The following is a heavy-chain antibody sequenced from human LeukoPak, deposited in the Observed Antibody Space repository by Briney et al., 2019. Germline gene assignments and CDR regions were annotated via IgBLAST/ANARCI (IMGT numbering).Heavy chain of an antibody. CDR1: NGSIITSSYY. CDR2: IYYRGRT. V-gene: IGHV4-39*01. Sequence: SETLSLTCTVSNGSIITSSYYWGWIRQPPGKGLEWIGSIYYRGRTYYNPSLKIRVTISADTSKNQFSLNLSSVTASDTAVYYCARQKILDDNYDSSGYYVDQWGQGSLVTVSS. CDR3: ARQKILDDNYDSSGYYVDQ. J-gene: IGHJ4*02. D-gene: IGHD3-22*01.